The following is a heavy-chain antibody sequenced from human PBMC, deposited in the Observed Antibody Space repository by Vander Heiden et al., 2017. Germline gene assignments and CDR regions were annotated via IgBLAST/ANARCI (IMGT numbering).Heavy chain of an antibody. Sequence: QVQLVESGGGVVQPGRSLRLPCAAPGFPFSRSGRHWVRQAPGKGLEWVAVIWYDGSNKYYADSVKGRFTISRDNSKNTLYLQMNSLRAEDTAVYYCARDRCSSTSCPTNYFDYWGQGTLVTVSS. CDR2: IWYDGSNK. J-gene: IGHJ4*02. D-gene: IGHD2-2*01. CDR1: GFPFSRSG. CDR3: ARDRCSSTSCPTNYFDY. V-gene: IGHV3-33*01.